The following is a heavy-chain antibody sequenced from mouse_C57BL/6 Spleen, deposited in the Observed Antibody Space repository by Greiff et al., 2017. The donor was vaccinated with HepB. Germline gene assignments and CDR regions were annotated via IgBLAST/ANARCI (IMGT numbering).Heavy chain of an antibody. J-gene: IGHJ2*01. D-gene: IGHD1-1*01. V-gene: IGHV7-3*01. Sequence: EVKLQESGGGLVQPGGSLSLSCAASGFTFTDYYMSWVRQPPGKALEWLGFIRNKANGYTTEYSASVKGRFTISRDNSQSILYLQMNALRAEDSATYYCARYGVVATPFDYWGQGTTLTVSS. CDR1: GFTFTDYY. CDR3: ARYGVVATPFDY. CDR2: IRNKANGYTT.